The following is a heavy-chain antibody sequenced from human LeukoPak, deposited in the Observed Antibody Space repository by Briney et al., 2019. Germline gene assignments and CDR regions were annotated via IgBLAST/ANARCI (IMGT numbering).Heavy chain of an antibody. CDR3: ANRNNYYDSSGYQGFDY. CDR1: GFTFSSYW. CDR2: IKQDGSEK. J-gene: IGHJ4*02. V-gene: IGHV3-7*01. D-gene: IGHD3-22*01. Sequence: GGSLRLSCAASGFTFSSYWMSWVRQAPGKGLEWVANIKQDGSEKYYVDSVKGRFTISRDNAKNSLYLQMNSLRAEDTAVYYCANRNNYYDSSGYQGFDYWGQGTLVTVSS.